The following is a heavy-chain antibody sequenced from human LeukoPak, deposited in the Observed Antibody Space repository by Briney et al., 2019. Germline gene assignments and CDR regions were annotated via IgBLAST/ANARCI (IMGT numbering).Heavy chain of an antibody. V-gene: IGHV1-46*01. CDR1: GYTFTSYY. CDR2: INPSGGST. Sequence: ASVKVSCKASGYTFTSYYMHWVRQAPGQGLEWMGIINPSGGSTSYAQKFQGRVTMTRDMSTSTVYMELSSLRSEDTAVYYCARLAPDCSSTSCSDDAFDIWGQGTMVTASS. D-gene: IGHD2-2*01. CDR3: ARLAPDCSSTSCSDDAFDI. J-gene: IGHJ3*02.